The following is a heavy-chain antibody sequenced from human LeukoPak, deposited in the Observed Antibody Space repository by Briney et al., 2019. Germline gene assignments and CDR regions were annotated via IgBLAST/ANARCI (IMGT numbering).Heavy chain of an antibody. CDR1: GSSITNPYY. CDR2: LYRSESP. V-gene: IGHV4-38-2*02. Sequence: MASETLSLTCTVSGSSITNPYYYGWIRQPPGKGLEWIGSLYRSESPYYNPSLKSRATIAVDTSKNQFSLKLSSVTAADTAIYYCATIRSPNSFNIWGLGTMVIVSS. CDR3: ATIRSPNSFNI. J-gene: IGHJ3*02. D-gene: IGHD3-3*01.